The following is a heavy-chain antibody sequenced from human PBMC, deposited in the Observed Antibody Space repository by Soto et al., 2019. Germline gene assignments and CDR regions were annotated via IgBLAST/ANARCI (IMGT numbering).Heavy chain of an antibody. CDR1: GYSFTGYY. CDR3: ARGDYGTGGYPFPYFDY. D-gene: IGHD2-8*02. CDR2: INPDSGAT. J-gene: IGHJ4*02. V-gene: IGHV1-2*02. Sequence: HEHLVQSGAEVKRPGASLKVSCKASGYSFTGYYIHWVRQAPGQGLEWMGWINPDSGATTYAQNFQGRFTLTSDTSISTASMDLTSLTSYDTAVYYCARGDYGTGGYPFPYFDYWGQGTLVIVSS.